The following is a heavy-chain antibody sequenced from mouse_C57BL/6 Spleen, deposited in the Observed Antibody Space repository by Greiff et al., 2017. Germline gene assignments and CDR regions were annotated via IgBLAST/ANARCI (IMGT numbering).Heavy chain of an antibody. CDR3: TTPYGSSYWYFDG. V-gene: IGHV14-1*01. Sequence: EVQLQQSGAELVRPGASVKLSCTASGFNIKDYYMHWVKQRPEQGLEWIGRIDPEDGDTEYAPKFQGKATMTADTSSNTAYLQLSSLTSEDTAVYYCTTPYGSSYWYFDGWGTGTTVTVSS. D-gene: IGHD1-1*01. J-gene: IGHJ1*03. CDR2: IDPEDGDT. CDR1: GFNIKDYY.